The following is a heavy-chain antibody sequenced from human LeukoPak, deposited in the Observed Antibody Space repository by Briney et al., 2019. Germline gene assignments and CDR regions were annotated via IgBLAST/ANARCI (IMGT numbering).Heavy chain of an antibody. J-gene: IGHJ6*02. CDR1: GFTFDDYA. D-gene: IGHD2-2*01. Sequence: PGGSLRLSCAASGFTFDDYAMHWVRQAPGRGLEWVSGISANSANIGYADSVKGRFTLSRDNAKNSLYLQMNSLRTEDTALYYCARDFCTGCNYYFYGMDVWGRGTTVTVSS. CDR2: ISANSANI. V-gene: IGHV3-9*01. CDR3: ARDFCTGCNYYFYGMDV.